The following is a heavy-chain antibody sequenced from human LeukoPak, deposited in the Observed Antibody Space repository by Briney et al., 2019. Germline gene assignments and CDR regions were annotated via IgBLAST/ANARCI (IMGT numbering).Heavy chain of an antibody. Sequence: SETLSLTCVVSGYSISRGYYWGWIRQPPGNGLEWIGNIYHTGSTYYNPSLRRRVTISVDTSKNQFFLKLTSVTAADTAVYYCARGLEGYSAGWSRFFEYWGQGTLATVSS. D-gene: IGHD6-19*01. V-gene: IGHV4-38-2*01. CDR2: IYHTGST. CDR3: ARGLEGYSAGWSRFFEY. J-gene: IGHJ4*02. CDR1: GYSISRGYY.